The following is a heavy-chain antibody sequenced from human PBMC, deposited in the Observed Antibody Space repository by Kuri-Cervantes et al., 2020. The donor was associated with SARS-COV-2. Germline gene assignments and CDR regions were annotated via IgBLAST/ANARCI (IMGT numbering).Heavy chain of an antibody. D-gene: IGHD3-22*01. CDR1: GGSISSSGHY. J-gene: IGHJ4*02. Sequence: GSLRLSCSVSGGSISSSGHYWSWIRQPPGKGLEWIGYVYSSGSTNYSPSLKSRVTMSVDTSKNQFSLKLTSVTAADTAVYYCTRAGYDNSGYYYSFDFWGQGTLVTVSS. CDR3: TRAGYDNSGYYYSFDF. CDR2: VYSSGST. V-gene: IGHV4-61*08.